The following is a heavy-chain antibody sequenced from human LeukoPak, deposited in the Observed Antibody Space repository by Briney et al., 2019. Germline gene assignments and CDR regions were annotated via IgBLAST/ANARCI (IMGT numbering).Heavy chain of an antibody. J-gene: IGHJ4*02. Sequence: ASVKVSCKASGYTFTSYGISWVRQAPGQGLEWMGWISAYNGNTNYAQKLQGRVTMTTDTSTSTAYMELRSLRSDDTAMYYCARGPIVVVLAATPLDSWGQGTLVTVSS. D-gene: IGHD2-15*01. V-gene: IGHV1-18*01. CDR3: ARGPIVVVLAATPLDS. CDR1: GYTFTSYG. CDR2: ISAYNGNT.